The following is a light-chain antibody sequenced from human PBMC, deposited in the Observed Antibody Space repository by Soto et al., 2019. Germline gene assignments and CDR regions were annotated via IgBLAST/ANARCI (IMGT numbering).Light chain of an antibody. CDR3: SSYRDNNVV. Sequence: QSALTQPASVSGSPGQSITIPCTGTSRDVGGKNYVSWYQQHPGKGPKLMIFDVSFRPSGVSSRFSGSKSGNTASLTISGLQAEDEADYYCSSYRDNNVVFGGGTQLTVL. J-gene: IGLJ2*01. CDR1: SRDVGGKNY. V-gene: IGLV2-14*03. CDR2: DVS.